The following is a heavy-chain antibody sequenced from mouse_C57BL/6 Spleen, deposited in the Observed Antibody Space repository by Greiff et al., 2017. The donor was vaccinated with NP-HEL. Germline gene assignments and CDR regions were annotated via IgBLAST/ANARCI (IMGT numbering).Heavy chain of an antibody. CDR2: ISYDGSN. D-gene: IGHD1-1*01. CDR1: GYSITSGYY. Sequence: EVKLMESGPGLVKPSQSLSLTCSVTGYSITSGYYWNWIRQFPGNKLEWMGYISYDGSNNYNPSLKNRISITRDTSKNQFFLKLNSVTTEDTATYYCARGDYYGSSLSYWGQGTLVTVSA. V-gene: IGHV3-6*01. J-gene: IGHJ3*01. CDR3: ARGDYYGSSLSY.